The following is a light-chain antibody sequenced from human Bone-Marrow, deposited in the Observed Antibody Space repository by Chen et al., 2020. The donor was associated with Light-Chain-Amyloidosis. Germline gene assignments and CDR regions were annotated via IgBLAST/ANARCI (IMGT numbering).Light chain of an antibody. J-gene: IGLJ3*02. CDR3: QVWGRSSDRPV. V-gene: IGLV3-21*02. CDR1: NIGSTS. CDR2: DDS. Sequence: SHVLTPPSSVSVAPAQTATIACGGNNIGSTSVHWYQQTPGQAPLLVVYDDSDRPSGIPERLSGSNSGSTATLAISRVEDGDEADYYCQVWGRSSDRPVFGGGTKLTVL.